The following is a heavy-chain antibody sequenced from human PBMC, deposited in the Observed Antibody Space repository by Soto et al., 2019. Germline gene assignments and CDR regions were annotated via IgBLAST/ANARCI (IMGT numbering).Heavy chain of an antibody. D-gene: IGHD3-10*01. J-gene: IGHJ4*02. CDR1: GFTFSSYA. V-gene: IGHV3-23*01. CDR2: ISGSGGST. Sequence: EVQLLESGGGLVQPGGSLRLSCAASGFTFSSYAMSWVRQAPGKGLEWVSAISGSGGSTYYADSVKGRFTISRDKSKNTLYLQMNSLRAEDTAVYYCAKPPLSGYYFDYWGQGTLVTVSS. CDR3: AKPPLSGYYFDY.